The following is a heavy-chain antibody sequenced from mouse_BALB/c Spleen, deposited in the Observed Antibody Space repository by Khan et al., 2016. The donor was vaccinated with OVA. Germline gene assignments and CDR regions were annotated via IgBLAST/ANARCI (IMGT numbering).Heavy chain of an antibody. CDR3: ARSTWYFDV. Sequence: EVQLQESGPELEKPGASVKISCKASGYSFTGYNMNWVKQSNGKSLEWIGNIDPYYGGISYNQKFKGKAKLTVDKSSSTAYMQLKSLTSEDSAVYYCARSTWYFDVWGAGTTVTVSS. V-gene: IGHV1-39*01. J-gene: IGHJ1*01. CDR1: GYSFTGYN. CDR2: IDPYYGGI.